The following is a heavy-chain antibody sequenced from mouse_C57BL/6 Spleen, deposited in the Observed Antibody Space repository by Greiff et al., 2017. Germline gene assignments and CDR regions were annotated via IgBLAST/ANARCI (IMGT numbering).Heavy chain of an antibody. CDR3: ARSTAQAHYYAMDY. J-gene: IGHJ4*01. V-gene: IGHV1-81*01. Sequence: VQLQQSGAELARPGASVKLSCKASGYTFTSYGISWVKQRTGQGLEWIGEIYPRSGNTYYNEKFKGKATLTADKSSSTAYMELRSLTSEDSAVYFCARSTAQAHYYAMDYWGQGTSVTVSS. CDR1: GYTFTSYG. D-gene: IGHD3-2*02. CDR2: IYPRSGNT.